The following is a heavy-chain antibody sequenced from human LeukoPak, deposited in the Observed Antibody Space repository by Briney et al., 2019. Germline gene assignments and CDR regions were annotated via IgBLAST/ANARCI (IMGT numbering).Heavy chain of an antibody. CDR2: IRSKAYGGTT. J-gene: IGHJ6*03. V-gene: IGHV3-49*04. Sequence: GGSLRLSCTASGFTLGDYAMSWVRQARGEGREWVGFIRSKAYGGTTEYAASVKGRFTISRDDSKSIAYLQMNSLKTEDTAVYYCTRDRYDSSGYDDDGDYYYMDVWGKGTTVTVSS. CDR1: GFTLGDYA. CDR3: TRDRYDSSGYDDDGDYYYMDV. D-gene: IGHD3-22*01.